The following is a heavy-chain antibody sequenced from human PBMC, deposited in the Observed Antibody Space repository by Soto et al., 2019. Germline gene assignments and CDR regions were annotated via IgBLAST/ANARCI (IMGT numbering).Heavy chain of an antibody. V-gene: IGHV3-48*01. J-gene: IGHJ6*03. Sequence: GGSLRLSCAASGFTFSSYSMNWVRQAPGKGLEWVSYISSNSSTIYYADSVKGRFTISRDNAKNSLYLQMNSLRAEDTAVYYCARGERDRYYYYIDVWGKGTTVTVSS. CDR3: ARGERDRYYYYIDV. CDR2: ISSNSSTI. CDR1: GFTFSSYS.